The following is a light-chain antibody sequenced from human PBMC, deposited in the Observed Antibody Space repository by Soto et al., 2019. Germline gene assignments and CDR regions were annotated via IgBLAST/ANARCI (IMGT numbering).Light chain of an antibody. J-gene: IGKJ1*01. CDR2: GAS. Sequence: EIGLTQSPGTLSLSPGERATLSCRASQNVGKNFLTWYQQKPGQAPRLLVYGASTRATGIPDRFVGSGSGTDFTLTISRLEPEDFAVYFCLQSASSPRTFGQGTTVEIK. CDR1: QNVGKNF. V-gene: IGKV3-20*01. CDR3: LQSASSPRT.